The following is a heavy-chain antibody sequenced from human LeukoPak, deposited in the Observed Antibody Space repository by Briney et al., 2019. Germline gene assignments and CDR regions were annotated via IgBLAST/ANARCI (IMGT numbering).Heavy chain of an antibody. CDR2: ISWHGGST. CDR3: AKDRGLDYGANFVDY. J-gene: IGHJ4*02. V-gene: IGHV3-43D*03. Sequence: GGSLRLSCAVSGFTFDDYAMHWVRQAPGKGLEWISLISWHGGSTYYADSVKGRFTISRDNSRNSVYLQMNSLRAEDTALYYCAKDRGLDYGANFVDYWGQGTLVTVSS. CDR1: GFTFDDYA. D-gene: IGHD4-23*01.